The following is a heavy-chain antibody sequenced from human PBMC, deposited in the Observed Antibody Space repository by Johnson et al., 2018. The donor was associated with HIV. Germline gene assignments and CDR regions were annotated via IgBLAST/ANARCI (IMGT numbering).Heavy chain of an antibody. CDR3: ARGEGYSGSYHRRDAFDI. CDR1: GFTFSSYD. D-gene: IGHD1-26*01. Sequence: MQLVESGGGLVQPGGSLRLSCAASGFTFSSYDMHWVRQGTGKGLEWVSAIGTAGDTYYPGSVKGRFTISRENAKNSLYLQRNSLRAGDTAVYYCARGEGYSGSYHRRDAFDIWGQGTMVTASS. V-gene: IGHV3-13*01. CDR2: IGTAGDT. J-gene: IGHJ3*02.